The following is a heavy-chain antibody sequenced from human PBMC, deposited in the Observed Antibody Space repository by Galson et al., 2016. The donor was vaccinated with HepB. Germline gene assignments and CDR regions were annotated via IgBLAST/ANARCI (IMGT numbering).Heavy chain of an antibody. CDR2: INGDSGYT. Sequence: SLRLSCAASGFTFSSFAMAWVRQAPGKGLEWVSAINGDSGYTYYADSVKGRFTISRDNSQNTLYLQMNSLRAEDTAVYYCAKDLGDRFITVYYYMDVWGLGTLVTVSS. V-gene: IGHV3-23*01. CDR1: GFTFSSFA. CDR3: AKDLGDRFITVYYYMDV. D-gene: IGHD1-20*01. J-gene: IGHJ6*03.